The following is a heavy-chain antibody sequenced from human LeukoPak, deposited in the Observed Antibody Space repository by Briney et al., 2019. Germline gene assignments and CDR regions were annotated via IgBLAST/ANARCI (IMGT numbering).Heavy chain of an antibody. V-gene: IGHV3-30*02. Sequence: TGGSLRLFCAASGFTFSSYGMHWVRQAPGKGLEWVAFIRYDGSNKYYADSVKGRFTISRDNSKNTLYLQMNSLRAEDTAVYYCAKGAPTYYYDSSGYYSSDYWGQGTLVTVSS. J-gene: IGHJ4*02. CDR3: AKGAPTYYYDSSGYYSSDY. CDR1: GFTFSSYG. CDR2: IRYDGSNK. D-gene: IGHD3-22*01.